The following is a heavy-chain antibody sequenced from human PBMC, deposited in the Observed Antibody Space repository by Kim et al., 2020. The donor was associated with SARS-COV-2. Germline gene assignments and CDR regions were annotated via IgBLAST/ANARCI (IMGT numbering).Heavy chain of an antibody. V-gene: IGHV4-34*01. J-gene: IGHJ6*01. CDR3: VGGYRGSGWAYYYYSMDV. CDR1: GVSFSGYY. CDR2: INHSGST. D-gene: IGHD6-19*01. Sequence: SETLSLTCAVYGVSFSGYYWSWIRQPPGKGLEWIGEINHSGSTNYNPSLKSRVTILVDTSKNQLSLKLISVTAADTAVFYCVGGYRGSGWAYYYYSMDV.